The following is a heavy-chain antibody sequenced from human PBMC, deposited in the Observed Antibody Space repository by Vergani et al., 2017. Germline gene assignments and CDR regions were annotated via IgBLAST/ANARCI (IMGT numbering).Heavy chain of an antibody. CDR2: IIPMFGTT. Sequence: QVQLVQSGAEVKKPGSSVKVSCKASGGTFSSYSTLWVRQAPGQGLEWMGGIIPMFGTTYYAQKFQGRVTITADESTSTAYMELNSLRSEDTAVYYCARGGRAKWLVRVDLDYWGQGTLVTVSS. CDR1: GGTFSSYS. V-gene: IGHV1-69*01. D-gene: IGHD6-19*01. J-gene: IGHJ4*02. CDR3: ARGGRAKWLVRVDLDY.